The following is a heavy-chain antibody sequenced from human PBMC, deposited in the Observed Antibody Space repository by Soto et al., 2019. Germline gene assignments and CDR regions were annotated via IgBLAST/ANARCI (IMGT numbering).Heavy chain of an antibody. J-gene: IGHJ4*02. CDR2: INAPGETK. CDR3: GRDPEGINDFDY. Sequence: EVQLVESGGGLVQPGGSLRLSCAASGFTFSNYGMNWARQAPGRGLEWVTHINAPGETKSYSDSVKGRFTVSRDDAKNSLYLQMSSLRADDTAIYYCGRDPEGINDFDYWGQGTLVTVSS. V-gene: IGHV3-48*04. CDR1: GFTFSNYG. D-gene: IGHD2-21*01.